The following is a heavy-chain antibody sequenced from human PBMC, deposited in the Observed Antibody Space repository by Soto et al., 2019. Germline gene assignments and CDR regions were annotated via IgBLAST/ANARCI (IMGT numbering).Heavy chain of an antibody. Sequence: GWSLRLSCAASGFTFSSYTMNWVRQAPGRGLEWVSSIGTSSSYIYYADSVKGRFTISRDNAKNSLFLQMNSLRADDTAVYYCARDSVRGYLYYYYGMDVWGQGTTVTVSS. CDR2: IGTSSSYI. J-gene: IGHJ6*02. D-gene: IGHD5-12*01. V-gene: IGHV3-21*01. CDR1: GFTFSSYT. CDR3: ARDSVRGYLYYYYGMDV.